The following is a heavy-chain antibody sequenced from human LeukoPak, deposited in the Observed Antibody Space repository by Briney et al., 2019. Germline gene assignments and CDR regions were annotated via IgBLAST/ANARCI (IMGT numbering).Heavy chain of an antibody. CDR3: ASPRRYCSGGSCYRAAFDY. CDR1: GFTFSSYG. Sequence: GGSLRLSCAASGFTFSSYGMHWVRQAPGKGLEWVAVISYDGSNKYYADSVKGRFTISRDNSKNTLYLQMNSLRAEDTAVYYCASPRRYCSGGSCYRAAFDYWGQGTLVTVSS. D-gene: IGHD2-15*01. CDR2: ISYDGSNK. V-gene: IGHV3-30*03. J-gene: IGHJ4*02.